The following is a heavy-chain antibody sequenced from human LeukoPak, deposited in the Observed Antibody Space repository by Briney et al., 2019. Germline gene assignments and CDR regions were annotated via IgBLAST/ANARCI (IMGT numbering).Heavy chain of an antibody. J-gene: IGHJ3*02. Sequence: PSETLSLTCTVSGGSISSYYWSWIRQPPGKGLEGIGYIYYSGSTNYNPSLKSRVTISVDTSKNQFSLKLSSVTAADTAVYYCARALGGPDAFDIWGQGTMVTVSS. V-gene: IGHV4-59*01. CDR1: GGSISSYY. D-gene: IGHD3-10*01. CDR3: ARALGGPDAFDI. CDR2: IYYSGST.